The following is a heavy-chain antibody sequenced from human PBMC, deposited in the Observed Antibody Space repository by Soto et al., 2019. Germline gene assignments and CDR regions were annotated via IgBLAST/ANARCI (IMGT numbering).Heavy chain of an antibody. V-gene: IGHV1-2*02. CDR3: ARVGPTGWFDP. CDR2: INTKTGGT. Sequence: QVHLVQSGAEVKKPGASVKVSCKASGYSFTDYYMHWVRQAPGQGLEWMGWINTKTGGTNYAQRVQGRGTMTGDTSINTASMELSRLRSDDPAVYYCARVGPTGWFDPWGQGTVVTVSS. J-gene: IGHJ5*02. CDR1: GYSFTDYY.